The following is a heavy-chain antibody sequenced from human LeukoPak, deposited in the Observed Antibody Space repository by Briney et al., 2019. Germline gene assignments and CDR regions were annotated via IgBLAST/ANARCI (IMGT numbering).Heavy chain of an antibody. CDR2: ISGSDGST. CDR1: GFTFSSYA. J-gene: IGHJ4*02. V-gene: IGHV3-23*01. Sequence: GGSLRLSCAASGFTFSSYAMTWVRQAPDKGLEWVSAISGSDGSTYYADSVKGRFTISRDDSQNALYLQMNSLSAEDTAVYYCAKVETSGGANCYALDYWGQGTLVTVSS. CDR3: AKVETSGGANCYALDY. D-gene: IGHD2-2*01.